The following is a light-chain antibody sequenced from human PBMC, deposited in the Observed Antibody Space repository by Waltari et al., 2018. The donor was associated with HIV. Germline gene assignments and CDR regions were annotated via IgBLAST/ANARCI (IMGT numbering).Light chain of an antibody. V-gene: IGLV1-51*01. CDR1: SSTIGTNS. J-gene: IGLJ3*02. CDR2: DNN. Sequence: QSVLTQPPSVSAAPGQKVTISCSGSSSTIGTNSVAWYQQLPGTAPKLLIYDNNKRPSGIPDRFSGSKSGTSATLGITGLQTGDEADYYCGTWDSSLSAWVFGGGTKLTVL. CDR3: GTWDSSLSAWV.